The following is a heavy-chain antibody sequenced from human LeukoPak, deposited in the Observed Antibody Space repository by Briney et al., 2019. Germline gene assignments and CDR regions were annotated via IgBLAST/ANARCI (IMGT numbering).Heavy chain of an antibody. CDR2: IYYSGST. CDR1: GGSISSGGYY. D-gene: IGHD6-13*01. V-gene: IGHV4-31*03. Sequence: SQTLSLTCTVSGGSISSGGYYWSWIRQHPGKGLEWIGYIYYSGSTYYNPSLKSRVTISVDTSKNQFSLKLSSVTAADTAVYYCARVSPSMPIAAAVESWFDPWGQGTLVTVSS. J-gene: IGHJ5*02. CDR3: ARVSPSMPIAAAVESWFDP.